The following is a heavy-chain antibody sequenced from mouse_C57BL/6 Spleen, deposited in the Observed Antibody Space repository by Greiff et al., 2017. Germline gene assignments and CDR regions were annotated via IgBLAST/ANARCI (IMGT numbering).Heavy chain of an antibody. D-gene: IGHD1-1*02. Sequence: VQLQQPGAELVRPGSSVKLSCKASGYTFTSYWMHWVKQRPIQGLEWIGNIDPSDSETHYNQKFKDKATLTVEKSSSTAYMQLSSLTSEDSAVYYCAREGGSYGWFAYWGQGTLVTVSA. V-gene: IGHV1-52*01. J-gene: IGHJ3*01. CDR2: IDPSDSET. CDR1: GYTFTSYW. CDR3: AREGGSYGWFAY.